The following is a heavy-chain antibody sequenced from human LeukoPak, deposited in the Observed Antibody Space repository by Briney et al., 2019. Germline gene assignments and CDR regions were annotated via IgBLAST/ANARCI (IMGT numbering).Heavy chain of an antibody. V-gene: IGHV4-61*02. CDR3: ARDRYYYDSSARYFDY. CDR2: IHTSGST. CDR1: GGSISSGTYY. D-gene: IGHD3-22*01. J-gene: IGHJ4*02. Sequence: SETLSLTCTVSGGSISSGTYYWGWIRQSPGKGLEWIGRIHTSGSTNYSPSLKSRVTMSVDTSKNQFSLKLSSVTAADTAVYYCARDRYYYDSSARYFDYWGQGTLVTVSS.